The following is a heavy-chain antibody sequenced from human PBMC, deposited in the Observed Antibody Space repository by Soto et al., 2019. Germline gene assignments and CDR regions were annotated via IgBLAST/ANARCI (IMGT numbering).Heavy chain of an antibody. Sequence: SETLSLTCTVSGGSLSSGGYYWSWIRQHPGKGLEWIGFIYYSGSTYYNPSLKSRVTISVDTSQNQFSLKLSSVTAADTAVYYCARDTQRGYSGYFDSWGQGTLVTVS. CDR3: ARDTQRGYSGYFDS. CDR2: IYYSGST. V-gene: IGHV4-31*03. J-gene: IGHJ4*02. CDR1: GGSLSSGGYY. D-gene: IGHD5-12*01.